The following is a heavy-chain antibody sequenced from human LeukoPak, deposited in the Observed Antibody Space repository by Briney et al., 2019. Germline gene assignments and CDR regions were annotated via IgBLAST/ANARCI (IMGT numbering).Heavy chain of an antibody. CDR3: ARDREFQLGYCSGGSCYTSRWFDP. D-gene: IGHD2-15*01. CDR1: GGTFSSYA. CDR2: IIPILGIA. Sequence: SVKVSCKCSGGTFSSYAISWVRQAPGQGLEWMGRIIPILGIANYAQEFQGRVTITADKSTSTAYMELSSLRSEDTAVYYCARDREFQLGYCSGGSCYTSRWFDPWGQGTLVTVSS. V-gene: IGHV1-69*04. J-gene: IGHJ5*02.